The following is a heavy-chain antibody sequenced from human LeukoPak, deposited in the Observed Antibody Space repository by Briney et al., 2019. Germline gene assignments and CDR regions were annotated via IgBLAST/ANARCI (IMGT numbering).Heavy chain of an antibody. J-gene: IGHJ4*02. Sequence: GGSLRLSCAASGFTFSSYEMNWVRQAPGKGLEWVSYISSSGSTIYYADSVKGRFTISRDNAKNSLYLQMNSLRAEDTAVYYCARAEAGATMGAIDYWGQGTLVTVSS. V-gene: IGHV3-48*03. D-gene: IGHD1-26*01. CDR1: GFTFSSYE. CDR3: ARAEAGATMGAIDY. CDR2: ISSSGSTI.